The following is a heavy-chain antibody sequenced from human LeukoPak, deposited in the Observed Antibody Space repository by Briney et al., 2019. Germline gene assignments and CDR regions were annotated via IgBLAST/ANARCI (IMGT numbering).Heavy chain of an antibody. V-gene: IGHV3-23*01. CDR1: NXD. CDR2: VRYDGGET. J-gene: IGHJ4*02. D-gene: IGHD5-24*01. Sequence: NXDXNWVRQAPGXGLEWVAVVRYDGGETYYVDSVKGRFIISRDTSTNTLYLQMNSLRAEDTAVYYCAKRVRDGYNPPIDYWGQGPLVTVYS. CDR3: AKRVRDGYNPPIDY.